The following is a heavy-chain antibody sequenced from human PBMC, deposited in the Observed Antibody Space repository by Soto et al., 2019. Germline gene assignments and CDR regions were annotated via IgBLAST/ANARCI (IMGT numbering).Heavy chain of an antibody. Sequence: QVQLVQSGAEVKKPGASVKVSCKASGYTFTSYGISWVRQAPGQGLEWMGWISAYNGNTNYAQKLQGRVTMTTDTSTSTAVMELRSLRSDDTAVYYCARECGGGSCYYYYGMDVWGQGTTVTVSS. CDR2: ISAYNGNT. CDR1: GYTFTSYG. D-gene: IGHD2-15*01. CDR3: ARECGGGSCYYYYGMDV. J-gene: IGHJ6*02. V-gene: IGHV1-18*01.